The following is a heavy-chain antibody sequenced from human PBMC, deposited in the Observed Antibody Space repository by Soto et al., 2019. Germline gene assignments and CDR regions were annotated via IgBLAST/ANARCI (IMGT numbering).Heavy chain of an antibody. V-gene: IGHV3-30*18. CDR3: AKDLAVAGYYYYGMDV. D-gene: IGHD6-19*01. J-gene: IGHJ6*02. Sequence: GGSLRLSCAASGFTFSSYGMHWVRQAPGKGLEWVAVISYDGSNKYYADSVKGRFTISRDNSKNTLYLQMNSLRAEDTAVYYCAKDLAVAGYYYYGMDVWGQGTTVTVSS. CDR1: GFTFSSYG. CDR2: ISYDGSNK.